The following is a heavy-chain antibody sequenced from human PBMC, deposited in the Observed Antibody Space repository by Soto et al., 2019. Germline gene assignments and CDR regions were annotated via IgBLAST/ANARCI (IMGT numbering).Heavy chain of an antibody. CDR1: GGSISSNNYY. CDR3: ARKSDAVASKPPGY. V-gene: IGHV4-39*01. Sequence: QLHLQESGPGLVKPSETLSLTCTVSGGSISSNNYYWGWIRQPPGKGLEWIGSIYHSGSTSYNPSLKSRVTICAGTSKNQVSLRLSSVTVADTAVYYCARKSDAVASKPPGYWGQGTLVTVSS. D-gene: IGHD5-12*01. J-gene: IGHJ4*02. CDR2: IYHSGST.